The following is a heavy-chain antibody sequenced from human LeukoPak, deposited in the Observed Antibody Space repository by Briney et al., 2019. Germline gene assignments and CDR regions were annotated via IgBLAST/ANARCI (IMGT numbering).Heavy chain of an antibody. CDR2: ISSSGSTI. D-gene: IGHD1-26*01. Sequence: GGSLRLSCAASGFTFSSYEMNWVRQAPGKGLEWVSYISSSGSTIYYADSVKGRFTISRDNAKNSLYLQMNSLRAEDTAVYYCAREIRDRERVVGATPPSFDIWGQGTMVTVSS. J-gene: IGHJ3*02. CDR1: GFTFSSYE. V-gene: IGHV3-48*03. CDR3: AREIRDRERVVGATPPSFDI.